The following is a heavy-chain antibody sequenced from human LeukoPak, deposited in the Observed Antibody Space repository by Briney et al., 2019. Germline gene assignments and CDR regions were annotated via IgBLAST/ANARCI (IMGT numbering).Heavy chain of an antibody. CDR1: GFTFSSYA. CDR3: AREQDIVVVPAARKDAFDI. D-gene: IGHD2-2*01. Sequence: GGSLRLSCAASGFTFSSYAMSWVRQAPGKGLEWVSAISGSGGSTYYADSVKGRFTISRDNSKNTLYLQMNSLRAEDTAVYYCAREQDIVVVPAARKDAFDIWGQGTMVTVSS. J-gene: IGHJ3*02. V-gene: IGHV3-23*01. CDR2: ISGSGGST.